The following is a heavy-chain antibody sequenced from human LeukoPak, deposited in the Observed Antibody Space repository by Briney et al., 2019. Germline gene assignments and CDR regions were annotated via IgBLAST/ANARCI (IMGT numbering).Heavy chain of an antibody. CDR1: GYTFTGYY. J-gene: IGHJ4*02. V-gene: IGHV1-18*04. CDR2: ISAYNGNT. Sequence: VASVKVSCKASGYTFTGYYMHWVRQAPGQGLEWMGWISAYNGNTKYAQKFQGRVTMTTDTSTSTAYMELRSLRSDDTAVYYCARNGDCSSTSCLPGVDYWGQGTLVTVSS. D-gene: IGHD2-2*03. CDR3: ARNGDCSSTSCLPGVDY.